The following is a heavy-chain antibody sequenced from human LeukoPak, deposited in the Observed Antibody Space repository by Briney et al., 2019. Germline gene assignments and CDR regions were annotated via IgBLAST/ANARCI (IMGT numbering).Heavy chain of an antibody. CDR1: GGSISSGGYY. D-gene: IGHD6-13*01. CDR2: IYHSGST. V-gene: IGHV4-30-2*01. CDR3: ARDGRQQLVFDY. J-gene: IGHJ4*02. Sequence: SETLSLTCTVSGGSISSGGYYWSWIRQPPGKGLEWIGYIYHSGSTYYNPSLKSRVTISVDRSKNQFSLKLSSVTAADTAVYYCARDGRQQLVFDYWGQGTLVTVSS.